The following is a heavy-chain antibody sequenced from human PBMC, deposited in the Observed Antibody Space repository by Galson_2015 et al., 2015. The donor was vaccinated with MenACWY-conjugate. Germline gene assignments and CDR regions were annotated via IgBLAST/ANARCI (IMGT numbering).Heavy chain of an antibody. J-gene: IGHJ4*02. CDR3: ARVGYCSSPTCYLAFFDY. CDR1: GYTFTSYH. D-gene: IGHD2-2*01. V-gene: IGHV1-46*01. CDR2: INPSGGGT. Sequence: SVKVSCKPSGYTFTSYHMHWVRQAPGQGLEWMGIINPSGGGTSSAQKFQGRVTMTRDTSTSTVYMELSSLRSEDTAVYYCARVGYCSSPTCYLAFFDYWGQGTLVTVSS.